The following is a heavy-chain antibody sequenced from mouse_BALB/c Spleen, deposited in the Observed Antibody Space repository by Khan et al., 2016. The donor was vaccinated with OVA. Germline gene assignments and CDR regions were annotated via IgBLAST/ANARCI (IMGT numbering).Heavy chain of an antibody. J-gene: IGHJ2*01. CDR1: GFNIKDYY. Sequence: EVQLQVSGAELVRPGALVKLSCKASGFNIKDYYIHWVKQRPEQGLEWIGWIDPENGNTVYDPRFQGKARITAETSANTAYLQLRSLKSEDTAVYYCPRSILLYFVDWGQGATLPVSS. CDR3: PRSILLYFVD. CDR2: IDPENGNT. D-gene: IGHD2-3*01. V-gene: IGHV14-1*02.